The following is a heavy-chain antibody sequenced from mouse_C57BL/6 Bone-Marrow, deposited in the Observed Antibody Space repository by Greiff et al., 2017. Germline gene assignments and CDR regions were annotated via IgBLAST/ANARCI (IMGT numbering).Heavy chain of an antibody. CDR2: INPNNGGT. J-gene: IGHJ2*01. CDR3: ARGYYGSLYYFDY. Sequence: VQLQQSGPELVKPGASVKISCKASGYTFTDYYMNWVKQSHGKSLEWIGDINPNNGGTSYNQKFKGKATLTVDKSSSTAYMELRSLTSEDSAVXYCARGYYGSLYYFDYWGQGTTLTVSS. V-gene: IGHV1-26*01. D-gene: IGHD1-1*01. CDR1: GYTFTDYY.